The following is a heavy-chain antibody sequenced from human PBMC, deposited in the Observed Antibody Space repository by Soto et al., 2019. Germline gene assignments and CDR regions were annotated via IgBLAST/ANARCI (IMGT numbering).Heavy chain of an antibody. J-gene: IGHJ4*02. D-gene: IGHD6-19*01. CDR3: ARGTTIAVAGSIPFDY. CDR1: GDSVSSNSAA. V-gene: IGHV6-1*01. Sequence: SQTLSLTCAISGDSVSSNSAAWNCIRQSPSRGLEWLGRTYYRSKWYNDYAVSVKSRITINPDTSKNQFSLQLNSVTPEDTAVYYCARGTTIAVAGSIPFDYWGQGTLVTVSS. CDR2: TYYRSKWYN.